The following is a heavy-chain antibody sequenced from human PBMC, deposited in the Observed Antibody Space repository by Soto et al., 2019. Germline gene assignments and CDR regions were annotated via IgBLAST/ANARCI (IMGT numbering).Heavy chain of an antibody. Sequence: QVQLQESGPGLVKPSQTLSLTCTVSNDSITSGRYYWSWFRQVPGKGLEWIGYIYSSGNPYYNPSLKGRISISLDASNNQFALTVTSVNVADSAIYFCARGRLTIQQGFDTWGQGTRVTVSS. J-gene: IGHJ3*02. CDR1: NDSITSGRYY. CDR2: IYSSGNP. V-gene: IGHV4-31*03. CDR3: ARGRLTIQQGFDT. D-gene: IGHD1-1*01.